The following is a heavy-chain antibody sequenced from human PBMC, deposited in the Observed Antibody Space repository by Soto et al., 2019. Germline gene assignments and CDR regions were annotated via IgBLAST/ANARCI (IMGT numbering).Heavy chain of an antibody. Sequence: GGSLRLSCAASEFTFGSYAMSWVRQAPGKGLKWVSGISGTGGNTYYADSVKGRFTISRDNSKNTLFLQMNSLRAEDTAVYYCAKEDDFWSGYGYFDYWGQGTLVTVSS. CDR3: AKEDDFWSGYGYFDY. V-gene: IGHV3-23*01. J-gene: IGHJ4*02. CDR1: EFTFGSYA. CDR2: ISGTGGNT. D-gene: IGHD3-3*01.